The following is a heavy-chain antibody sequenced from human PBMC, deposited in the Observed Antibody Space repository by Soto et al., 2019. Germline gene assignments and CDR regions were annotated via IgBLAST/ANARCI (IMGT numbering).Heavy chain of an antibody. Sequence: SLRLSCSASGFNFSSYWMNWVPQAPGKGLEWVANINQDGNEDNLLDSVKGRFTISRDNAKNSLFLQMNSLRVDDTAVYYCARTGDGHHDFLDYWGQGALVTVPS. CDR3: ARTGDGHHDFLDY. D-gene: IGHD1-1*01. CDR1: GFNFSSYW. J-gene: IGHJ4*02. CDR2: INQDGNED. V-gene: IGHV3-7*01.